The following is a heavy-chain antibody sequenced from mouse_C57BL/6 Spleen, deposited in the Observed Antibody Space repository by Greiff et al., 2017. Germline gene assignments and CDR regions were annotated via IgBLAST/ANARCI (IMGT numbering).Heavy chain of an antibody. D-gene: IGHD2-3*01. J-gene: IGHJ3*01. V-gene: IGHV1-80*01. CDR2: IYPGDGDT. CDR3: AREGDGYSSWFAY. Sequence: VQVVESGAELVKPGASVKISCKASGYAFSSYWMNWVKQTPGKGLEWIGQIYPGDGDTNYNGKFKGKATLTADKSSSTAYMQLSSLTSEDSAVYFCAREGDGYSSWFAYWGQGTLVTVSA. CDR1: GYAFSSYW.